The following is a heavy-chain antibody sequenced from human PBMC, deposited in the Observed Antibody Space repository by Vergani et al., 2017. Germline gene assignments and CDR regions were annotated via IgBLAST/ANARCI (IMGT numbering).Heavy chain of an antibody. V-gene: IGHV4-4*03. CDR1: GGSISSSNW. CDR3: ARALKLRYSPFGDYYYYGMDV. CDR2: IYHSGST. D-gene: IGHD3-9*01. J-gene: IGHJ6*02. Sequence: QVQLQESGPGLVKPPGTLSLTCAVSGGSISSSNWWSWVRQPPGKGLEWIGEIYHSGSTNYNPSLKSRVTISVDKSKNQFSLKLSSVNAADTAVYYCARALKLRYSPFGDYYYYGMDVWGQGTTVTVSS.